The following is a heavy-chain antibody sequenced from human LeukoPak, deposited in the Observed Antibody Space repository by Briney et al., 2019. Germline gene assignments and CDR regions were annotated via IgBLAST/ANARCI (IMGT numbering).Heavy chain of an antibody. J-gene: IGHJ6*03. Sequence: GVSLRLSCEASGFSGFSFSDYWMSWVHQAPGKGLEWVAIIRQDGTDKYYADSVKGRFTISRDDSKNTLYLQMNSLRGEDTAVYYCASDYPFYYYYMYVWGKGATVTVSS. V-gene: IGHV3-7*03. CDR3: ASDYPFYYYYMYV. CDR1: GFSGFSFSDYW. CDR2: IRQDGTDK.